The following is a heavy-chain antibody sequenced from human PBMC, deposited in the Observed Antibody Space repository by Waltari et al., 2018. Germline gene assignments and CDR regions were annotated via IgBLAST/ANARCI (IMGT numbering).Heavy chain of an antibody. Sequence: QVQLVQSGAEVKKPGASVKVPCKAAGDTFTSCGINWVRQASGQGLEWMGWMNPKSGNTNYAQKFLGRVTMTMDISVNTAYMELSSLTSEDTAVYYCAAEKWERQGGYYYFGMDVWGQGTTVTVSS. CDR2: MNPKSGNT. J-gene: IGHJ6*02. V-gene: IGHV1-8*01. CDR1: GDTFTSCG. D-gene: IGHD1-26*01. CDR3: AAEKWERQGGYYYFGMDV.